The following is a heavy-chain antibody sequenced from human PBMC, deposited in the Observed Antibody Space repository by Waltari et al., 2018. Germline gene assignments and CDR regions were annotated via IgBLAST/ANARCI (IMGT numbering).Heavy chain of an antibody. D-gene: IGHD6-19*01. V-gene: IGHV3-7*04. CDR1: GFTFSSYW. J-gene: IGHJ4*02. Sequence: EVQLVESGGNLVQPGGSLRLSCAASGFTFSSYWIPWVRQAPGRGLEWVANRKEDGSPTYYGDSVKGRFTISGDNAKNSLYLQMNSLRAEDTGLYYCARDRGWNTFDYWGQGTLVTVSS. CDR3: ARDRGWNTFDY. CDR2: RKEDGSPT.